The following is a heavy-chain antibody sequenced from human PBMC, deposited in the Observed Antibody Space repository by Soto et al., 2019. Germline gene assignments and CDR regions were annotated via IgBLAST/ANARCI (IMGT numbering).Heavy chain of an antibody. Sequence: PSVPMPVSCTVAYGSSGSISCCCVRNRQPPGKGLEWIGSIYYSGSTYYNPSLNSRVTISVDTSKNQFSLKLSSVTAADTAVYYCARLSADAVTTGWFDPWGQGTLVPVSS. CDR3: ARLSADAVTTGWFDP. CDR1: YGSSGSISCC. J-gene: IGHJ5*02. CDR2: IYYSGST. V-gene: IGHV4-39*01. D-gene: IGHD4-17*01.